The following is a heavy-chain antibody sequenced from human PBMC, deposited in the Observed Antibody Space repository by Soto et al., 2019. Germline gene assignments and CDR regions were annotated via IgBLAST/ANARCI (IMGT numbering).Heavy chain of an antibody. J-gene: IGHJ5*02. Sequence: GGSLRLSCAASGFSFSSYAMSWVRQAPGKGLEWVSAISGSGGSTYYADSVKGRFTISRDNSKNTLYLQMNSLRAEDTAVYYCAKDRQDIVLVPAAIHFDPWGQGTLVTVSS. D-gene: IGHD2-2*01. CDR3: AKDRQDIVLVPAAIHFDP. V-gene: IGHV3-23*01. CDR2: ISGSGGST. CDR1: GFSFSSYA.